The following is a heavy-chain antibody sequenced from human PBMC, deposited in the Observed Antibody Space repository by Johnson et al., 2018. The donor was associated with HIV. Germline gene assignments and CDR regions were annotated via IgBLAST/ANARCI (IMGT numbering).Heavy chain of an antibody. CDR1: GFNLSDYY. Sequence: QVQLVESGGGLVKPGGSLRLSCAASGFNLSDYYMRWIRQTPGKGLEWVSDSSRSGSTIYYADSVKGRFTISRDNAKNSLFLQMSSLRAEDTAVFYCAKDRGYSSGYYYDALDIWGQGTMVTVSS. CDR3: AKDRGYSSGYYYDALDI. D-gene: IGHD3-22*01. J-gene: IGHJ3*02. V-gene: IGHV3-11*04. CDR2: SSRSGSTI.